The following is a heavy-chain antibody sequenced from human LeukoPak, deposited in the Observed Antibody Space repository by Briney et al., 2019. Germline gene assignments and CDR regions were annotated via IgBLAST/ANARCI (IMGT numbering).Heavy chain of an antibody. CDR1: GFTFCVNN. CDR2: ICSSGSTI. Sequence: TRGCLRLSCAPSGFTFCVNNMSSGRQAPGEGLGWGSYICSSGSTIYYAHSVKGLCTISRDNAKNSLYLQMNSLRAEDTAVYCCARDVGLVGGNPHAFDIWGQGTMVTVSS. D-gene: IGHD1-26*01. J-gene: IGHJ3*02. V-gene: IGHV3-11*04. CDR3: ARDVGLVGGNPHAFDI.